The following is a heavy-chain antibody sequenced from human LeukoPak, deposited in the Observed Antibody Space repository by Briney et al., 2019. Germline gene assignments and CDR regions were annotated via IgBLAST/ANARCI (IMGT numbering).Heavy chain of an antibody. CDR1: GGSVSDYY. CDR2: IYYSGST. V-gene: IGHV4-59*02. J-gene: IGHJ4*02. D-gene: IGHD6-13*01. Sequence: SETLSLTCTISGGSVSDYYWSWIRQSPGKGLEWIGSIYYSGSTNYNPSLKSRVTISVDTSKNQFSLRLSSVTAADTAVYYCARVTGYMTEDYFDYWGQGTLITVSS. CDR3: ARVTGYMTEDYFDY.